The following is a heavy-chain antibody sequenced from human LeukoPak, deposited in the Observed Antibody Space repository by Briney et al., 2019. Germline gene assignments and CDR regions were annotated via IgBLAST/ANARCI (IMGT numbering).Heavy chain of an antibody. CDR1: GFTFSDYY. J-gene: IGHJ4*02. CDR3: ARGDYVWGTSGYYFDY. CDR2: ISSSGSTI. V-gene: IGHV3-11*04. Sequence: PGGSLRLSCAASGFTFSDYYMSWIRQATGKGLEWVSYISSSGSTIYNADSVKGRFTISRDNTKNSLYLQMNSLRAEDTAVYYCARGDYVWGTSGYYFDYWGQGTLVTVSS. D-gene: IGHD3-16*01.